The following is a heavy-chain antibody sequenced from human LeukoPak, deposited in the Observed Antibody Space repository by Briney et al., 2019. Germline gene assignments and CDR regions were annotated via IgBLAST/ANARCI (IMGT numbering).Heavy chain of an antibody. Sequence: SETLSLTCTVSGGSISSSSYYWGWIRQPPGKGLEWIGSIYYSGSTYYNPSLKSRVTISVDTSKNQFSLKLSSVTAADTAVYYCARRGGSAAGLYYFDYWGQGTLVTVSS. D-gene: IGHD6-13*01. CDR1: GGSISSSSYY. J-gene: IGHJ4*02. V-gene: IGHV4-39*07. CDR2: IYYSGST. CDR3: ARRGGSAAGLYYFDY.